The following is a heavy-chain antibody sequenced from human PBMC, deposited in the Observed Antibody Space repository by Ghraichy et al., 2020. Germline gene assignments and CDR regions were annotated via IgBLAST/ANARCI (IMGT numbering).Heavy chain of an antibody. CDR3: ARQLYV. CDR1: GGSIRGSGYY. CDR2: MYYSGTT. Sequence: GSLRLSCNVSGGSIRGSGYYWGWIRQPPRKGLEWIGSMYYSGTTYYNPSLKSRVTISVDTSKNQFSLKLSSLTAADTAVYYCARQLYVWGQGTTVTVSS. J-gene: IGHJ6*02. D-gene: IGHD3-10*01. V-gene: IGHV4-39*01.